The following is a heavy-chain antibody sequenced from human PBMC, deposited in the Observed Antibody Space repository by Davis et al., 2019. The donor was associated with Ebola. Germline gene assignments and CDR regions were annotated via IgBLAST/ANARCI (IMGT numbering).Heavy chain of an antibody. CDR3: ARSGYTGYDPRINFDF. CDR2: IYYSGST. CDR1: GGSISSYY. Sequence: MPSETLSLTCTVSGGSISSYYWSWIRQPTGKGLEWIGYIYYSGSTDYNPSLKRRVTISLDTSKNQFSLKLNSVTAADTAMYYCARSGYTGYDPRINFDFWGQGTLVTVSS. D-gene: IGHD5-12*01. J-gene: IGHJ4*02. V-gene: IGHV4-59*08.